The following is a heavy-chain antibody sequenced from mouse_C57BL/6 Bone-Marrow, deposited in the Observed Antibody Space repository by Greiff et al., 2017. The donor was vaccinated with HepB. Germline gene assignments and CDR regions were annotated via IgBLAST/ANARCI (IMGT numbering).Heavy chain of an antibody. V-gene: IGHV10-1*01. CDR1: GFSFNTYA. D-gene: IGHD2-5*01. CDR3: VRSNFHFDY. Sequence: VQLKESGGGLVQPKGSLKLSCAASGFSFNTYAMNWVRQAPGKGLEWVARIRSKSNNYATYYADSVKDRFTISRDDSESMLYLQMNNLKTEDTAMYYCVRSNFHFDYWGQGTTLTVSS. CDR2: IRSKSNNYAT. J-gene: IGHJ2*01.